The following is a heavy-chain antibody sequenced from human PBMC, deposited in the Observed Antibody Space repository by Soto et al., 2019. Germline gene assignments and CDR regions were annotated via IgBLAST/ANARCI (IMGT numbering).Heavy chain of an antibody. J-gene: IGHJ4*02. D-gene: IGHD6-19*01. CDR2: IYSGGST. Sequence: EVQLVESGGGLIQPGGSLRLSCAASGFTVSSNYMSWVRQARGKGLEWVSVIYSGGSTYYADSVKGRFTISRDNSKNTLYLQMNSLRAEDTAVYYCARDQYSSGWYVDYWGQGTLVTVSS. CDR1: GFTVSSNY. CDR3: ARDQYSSGWYVDY. V-gene: IGHV3-53*01.